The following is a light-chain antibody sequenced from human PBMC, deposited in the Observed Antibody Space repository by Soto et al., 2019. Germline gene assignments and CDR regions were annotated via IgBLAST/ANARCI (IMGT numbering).Light chain of an antibody. CDR1: SSDVGGYNY. J-gene: IGLJ2*01. V-gene: IGLV2-14*01. CDR2: EVS. CDR3: SSYTSSSTLV. Sequence: QSVLTQPASVSGSPGQSITISCTGTSSDVGGYNYVSWYQQHPGKAPKLMIYEVSNRPSGVSNRFSGSKSGNTASLTISGLQAEYEADYYCSSYTSSSTLVFSGGTKLTVL.